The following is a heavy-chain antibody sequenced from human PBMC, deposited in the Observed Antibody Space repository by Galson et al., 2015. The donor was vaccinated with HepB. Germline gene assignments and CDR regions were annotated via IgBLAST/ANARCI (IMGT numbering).Heavy chain of an antibody. J-gene: IGHJ4*02. D-gene: IGHD2-15*01. CDR1: GYTFTSYG. Sequence: SVKVSCKASGYTFTSYGISWVRQAPGQGLEWMGWISAYNGNTNYAQKLQGRVTMTTDTSTSTAYMELRSLRSDDTAVYYCTVEISMRVVGDAIDYWGQGTLVTVSS. CDR3: TVEISMRVVGDAIDY. V-gene: IGHV1-18*04. CDR2: ISAYNGNT.